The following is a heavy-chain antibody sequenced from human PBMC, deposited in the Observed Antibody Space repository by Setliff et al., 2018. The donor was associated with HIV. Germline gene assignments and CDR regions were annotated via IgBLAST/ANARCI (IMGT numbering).Heavy chain of an antibody. J-gene: IGHJ4*02. V-gene: IGHV1-3*01. D-gene: IGHD3-3*01. CDR2: INVGSGDT. CDR3: ARDHGNGRAYNFWSGYYSFDY. Sequence: ASVKVSCKSSGYTFTGYAMHWVRQAPGQRLQWMGWINVGSGDTKFSQKFQGRVTITRDTSASTAYMELSSLRSEDTAVYYCARDHGNGRAYNFWSGYYSFDYWGQGTLVTV. CDR1: GYTFTGYA.